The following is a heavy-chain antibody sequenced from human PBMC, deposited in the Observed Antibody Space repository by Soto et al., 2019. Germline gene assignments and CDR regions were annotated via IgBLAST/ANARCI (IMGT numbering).Heavy chain of an antibody. CDR3: ARDGSVNGGYYNYGMDV. J-gene: IGHJ6*02. Sequence: GGSLRLSCAASGFTFSSYEMNWVRQAPGKGLEWVSYISSSGSTIYYADSVKGRFTISRDNAKNSLYLQMNSLRAEDTAVYYCARDGSVNGGYYNYGMDVWGQGTTVT. CDR2: ISSSGSTI. V-gene: IGHV3-48*03. CDR1: GFTFSSYE. D-gene: IGHD2-8*01.